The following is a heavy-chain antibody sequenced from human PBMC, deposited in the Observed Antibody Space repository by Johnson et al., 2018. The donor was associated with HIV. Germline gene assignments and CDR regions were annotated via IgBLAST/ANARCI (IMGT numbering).Heavy chain of an antibody. J-gene: IGHJ3*02. CDR1: GFTFSSYA. CDR2: ISYDGSNQ. CDR3: ASGLGIVGATRSAFDI. V-gene: IGHV3-30*04. D-gene: IGHD1-26*01. Sequence: QVQLVESGGGVVQPGRSLRLSCAASGFTFSSYAMHWVRQAPGKGLEWVAVISYDGSNQYYADSVKGRFTISRDNSMNTLYLQMNSLRAEDTAVYYCASGLGIVGATRSAFDIWGQGTMVTVSS.